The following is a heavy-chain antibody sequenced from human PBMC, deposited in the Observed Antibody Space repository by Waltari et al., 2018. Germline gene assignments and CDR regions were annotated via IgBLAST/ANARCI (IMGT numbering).Heavy chain of an antibody. D-gene: IGHD5-12*01. Sequence: KESGPTLVKPTQTLTLTCTFSGFSLSTSGVGVGWIRQPPGKALEWIGSIYHSGSTYYNPSLKSRVTISVDTSKNQFSLKLSSVTAADTAVYYCARHTSGYEPGYYYYGMDVWGQGTTVTVSS. J-gene: IGHJ6*02. CDR3: ARHTSGYEPGYYYYGMDV. CDR2: IYHSGST. V-gene: IGHV4-39*01. CDR1: GFSLSTSGVG.